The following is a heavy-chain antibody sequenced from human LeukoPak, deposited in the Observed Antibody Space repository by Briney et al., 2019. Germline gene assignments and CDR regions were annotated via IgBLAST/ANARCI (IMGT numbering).Heavy chain of an antibody. D-gene: IGHD6-13*01. J-gene: IGHJ3*02. Sequence: SETLSLTCAVYGGSFSGYYWSWIRQPAGKGLEWIGRIYTSGSTNYNPSLESRVTMSVDTSKNQFSLKLSSVTAADTAVYYCARDLRQQLVFDIWGQGTMVTVSS. CDR1: GGSFSGYY. CDR2: IYTSGST. CDR3: ARDLRQQLVFDI. V-gene: IGHV4-4*07.